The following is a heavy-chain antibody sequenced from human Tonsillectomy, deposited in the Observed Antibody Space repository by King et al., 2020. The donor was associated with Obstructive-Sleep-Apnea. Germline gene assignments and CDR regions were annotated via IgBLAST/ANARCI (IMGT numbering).Heavy chain of an antibody. CDR3: AKWHQYGGTRYYFDY. Sequence: QLQESGPGLVKPSETLSLTCTVSCGSISSFYWRWIRQPPGRGLEWLGHLYHTGSTNYNPSLKSRVTISVDPSKKHFSLRLSSVTAADTAVYYCAKWHQYGGTRYYFDYWGQGTLVTVSS. CDR1: CGSISSFY. D-gene: IGHD2-8*01. V-gene: IGHV4-59*01. CDR2: LYHTGST. J-gene: IGHJ4*02.